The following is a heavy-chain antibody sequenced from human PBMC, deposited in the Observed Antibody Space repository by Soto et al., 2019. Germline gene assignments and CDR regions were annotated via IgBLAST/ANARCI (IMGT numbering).Heavy chain of an antibody. D-gene: IGHD3-22*01. CDR3: ARYSSRGYYSPHDVFDI. CDR2: IYSGGST. CDR1: GFTVSSNY. V-gene: IGHV3-53*01. Sequence: GGSLRLSCAASGFTVSSNYMSWVRQAPGKGLEWVSVIYSGGSTYYADSVKGRFTISRDNSKNTLYLQMNSLRAEDTAVYYCARYSSRGYYSPHDVFDIWGQGTMVTVSS. J-gene: IGHJ3*02.